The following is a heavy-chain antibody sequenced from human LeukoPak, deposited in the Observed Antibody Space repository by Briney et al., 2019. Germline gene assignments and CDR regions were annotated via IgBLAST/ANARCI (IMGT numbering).Heavy chain of an antibody. CDR2: ISYDGSNK. D-gene: IGHD2-15*01. J-gene: IGHJ3*02. V-gene: IGHV3-30-3*01. CDR1: GFTFSSYA. Sequence: GGSLRLSCAASGFTFSSYAMHWVRQAPGKGLEWVAVISYDGSNKYYADSVKGRFTISRDNSKNTLYLQMNSLRAEDTAVYYCARPIVVVVDDAFDIWGQGTMVTVSS. CDR3: ARPIVVVVDDAFDI.